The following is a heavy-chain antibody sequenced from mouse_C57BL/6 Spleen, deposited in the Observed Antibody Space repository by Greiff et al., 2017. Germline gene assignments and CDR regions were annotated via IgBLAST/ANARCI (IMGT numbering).Heavy chain of an antibody. CDR1: GYTFTDYY. Sequence: EVQLQQSGPELVKPGASVKISCKASGYTFTDYYMNWVKQSHGKSLEWIGDINPNNGGTSYNQKFKGKATLTVDKSSSTAYMELRSLTSEDSAVYYCARYGSSSSFAYWGQGTLVTVSA. J-gene: IGHJ3*01. V-gene: IGHV1-26*01. CDR2: INPNNGGT. D-gene: IGHD1-1*01. CDR3: ARYGSSSSFAY.